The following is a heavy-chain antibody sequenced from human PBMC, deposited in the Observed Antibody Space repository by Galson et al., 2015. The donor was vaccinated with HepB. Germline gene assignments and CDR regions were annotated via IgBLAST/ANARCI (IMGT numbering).Heavy chain of an antibody. CDR2: IRSKANNYAT. CDR3: TRLGDFSGYSSR. J-gene: IGHJ4*02. CDR1: GFTFSGSA. V-gene: IGHV3-73*01. Sequence: SLRLSCAASGFTFSGSAIHWVRQASGKGPEWVGRIRSKANNYATSYVPSLKGRFTISRDDSKNMAYPHMKSLKPEDTAVYYCTRLGDFSGYSSRWGQGTLVTVSS. D-gene: IGHD6-13*01.